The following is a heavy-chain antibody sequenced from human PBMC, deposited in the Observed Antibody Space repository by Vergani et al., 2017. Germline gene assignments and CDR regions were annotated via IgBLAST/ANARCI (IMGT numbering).Heavy chain of an antibody. CDR1: GFTFSSYG. CDR3: ARGEYCSGGSCYEEPFDY. V-gene: IGHV3-30*19. Sequence: QVQLVESGGGVVQPGGSLRLSCAASGFTFSSYGMHWVRQAPGKGLEWVAVISYDGSNKYYAASVKGRFTISRDNSKTTLYLQMNSLRAEDPAVYYCARGEYCSGGSCYEEPFDYWGQGTMVTVSS. D-gene: IGHD2-15*01. J-gene: IGHJ4*02. CDR2: ISYDGSNK.